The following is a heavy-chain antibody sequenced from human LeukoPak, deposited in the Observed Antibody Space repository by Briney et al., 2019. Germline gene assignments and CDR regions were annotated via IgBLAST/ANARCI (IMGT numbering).Heavy chain of an antibody. CDR3: AREGYCSGGSCSTTHRYYMDV. J-gene: IGHJ6*03. V-gene: IGHV4-59*01. Sequence: SETMSLASIVYAGSPGTYYWSWNRQPPGRGMEWIGYIYYSGSTNYNPSLKSRVTISVDTSKNQFSLKLSSVTAADTAVYYCAREGYCSGGSCSTTHRYYMDVWGKGTTVTVSS. CDR2: IYYSGST. CDR1: AGSPGTYY. D-gene: IGHD2-15*01.